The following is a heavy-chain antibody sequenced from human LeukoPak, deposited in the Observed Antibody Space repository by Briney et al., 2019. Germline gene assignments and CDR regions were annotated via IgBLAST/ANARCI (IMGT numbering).Heavy chain of an antibody. D-gene: IGHD6-19*01. CDR3: ARQYSSGWPWFDP. J-gene: IGHJ5*02. CDR2: IFYSGTT. V-gene: IGHV4-39*01. CDR1: GGSISSGGYY. Sequence: PSETLSLTCTVPGGSISSGGYYWGWIRQPPGKGLEWIGSIFYSGTTYYNPSLKSRVTISADTSKNQFSLNLSSVTAADAAVYYCARQYSSGWPWFDPWGQGTLVTVSS.